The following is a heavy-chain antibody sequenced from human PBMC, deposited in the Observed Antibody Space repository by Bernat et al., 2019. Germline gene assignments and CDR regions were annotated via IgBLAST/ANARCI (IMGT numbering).Heavy chain of an antibody. V-gene: IGHV3-49*05. CDR3: TREREILEWLLRRDDAFDI. D-gene: IGHD3-3*01. CDR2: IRSKAYGGTT. CDR1: GFTFGDYA. Sequence: EVQLVESGGGLVKPGRSLRLSCTASGFTFGDYAMSWFRQAPGKGLEWVGFIRSKAYGGTTEYAASVKGRFTISRDDSKSIAYRQMNSLKTEDTAVYYCTREREILEWLLRRDDAFDIWGQGTMVTVSS. J-gene: IGHJ3*02.